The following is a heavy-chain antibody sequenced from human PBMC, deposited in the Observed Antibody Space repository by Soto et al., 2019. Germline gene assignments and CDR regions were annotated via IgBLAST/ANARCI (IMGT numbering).Heavy chain of an antibody. Sequence: GGSLRLSCAASGFTFSNAWMNWVRQAPGKGLEWVGRIKSKTDGGTTDYAAPVKGRFTISRDDSKNTLYLQMNSLKTEDTAVYYCTTDPDPMLAYCGGDCYSYYYYGMDVWGQGTTVTVSS. J-gene: IGHJ6*02. V-gene: IGHV3-15*07. CDR2: IKSKTDGGTT. CDR3: TTDPDPMLAYCGGDCYSYYYYGMDV. CDR1: GFTFSNAW. D-gene: IGHD2-21*02.